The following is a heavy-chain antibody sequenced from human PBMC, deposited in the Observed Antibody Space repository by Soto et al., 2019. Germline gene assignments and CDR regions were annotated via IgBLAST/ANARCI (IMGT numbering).Heavy chain of an antibody. CDR3: ARVTNRWELPTTCC. CDR2: IIPIFSTA. CDR1: GGTFSSYA. Sequence: SVKVSCKASGGTFSSYAISWVRQAPGQGLEWMGGIIPIFSTANYAQKFQGRVTITADESTSTAYMELSSLRSEDTAVYYCARVTNRWELPTTCCWGQGTLVTVSS. D-gene: IGHD1-26*01. J-gene: IGHJ4*02. V-gene: IGHV1-69*13.